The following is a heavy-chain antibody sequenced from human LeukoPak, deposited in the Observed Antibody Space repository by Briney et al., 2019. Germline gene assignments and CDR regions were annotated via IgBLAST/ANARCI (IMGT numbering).Heavy chain of an antibody. V-gene: IGHV3-7*01. CDR3: AARIAAATFDY. D-gene: IGHD6-13*01. Sequence: GGSLRLSCAASGFTFSSYWMSWVRQAPGKGLEWVANIKQDGSEKYYVDSVKGRFTISRDNAKNSLYLQMNSLRAEDTAAYYCAARIAAATFDYWGQGTLVTVSS. J-gene: IGHJ4*02. CDR1: GFTFSSYW. CDR2: IKQDGSEK.